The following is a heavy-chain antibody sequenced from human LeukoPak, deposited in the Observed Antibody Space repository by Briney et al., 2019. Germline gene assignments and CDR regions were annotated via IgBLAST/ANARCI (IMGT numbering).Heavy chain of an antibody. CDR1: GYTFTSYG. Sequence: ASVKVSCKASGYTFTSYGISWVRQAPGQGLEWMGWISAYNGNTNYAQKLQGRVTMTTDTSTSTAYMERRSLRSDDTAVYYCARGRSIAARSHFDYWGQGTLVTVSS. V-gene: IGHV1-18*01. CDR2: ISAYNGNT. J-gene: IGHJ4*02. CDR3: ARGRSIAARSHFDY. D-gene: IGHD6-6*01.